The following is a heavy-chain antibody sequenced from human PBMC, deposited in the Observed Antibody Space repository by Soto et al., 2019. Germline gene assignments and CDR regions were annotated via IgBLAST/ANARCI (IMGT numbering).Heavy chain of an antibody. CDR3: ASGGRSSSNFDY. Sequence: QVQLQESGPGLVKPSEALSLTCTVSSGSVSSGSYYWHWIRLPPGKALEWIGYIYYNGGTNYNPSLKSRVSMSIDTSTNQFSLKLSSVTAADTAVYYCASGGRSSSNFDYWGQGTLVSVSS. CDR2: IYYNGGT. J-gene: IGHJ4*02. V-gene: IGHV4-61*01. D-gene: IGHD6-13*01. CDR1: SGSVSSGSYY.